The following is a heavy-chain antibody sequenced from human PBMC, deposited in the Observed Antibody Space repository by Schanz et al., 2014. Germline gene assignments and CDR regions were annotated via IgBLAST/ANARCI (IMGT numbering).Heavy chain of an antibody. Sequence: QVQLVESGGGVVQPGRSLRLSCAASGFIFSSYGLHWVRQAPGKGLEWVAVIWYDENNKYYADSVKGRFTISRDNAKNSVSLQMRRLRVEDTAVYYCASGVHVSSLQKGLQFWGRGALVIVSS. D-gene: IGHD3-10*01. CDR1: GFIFSSYG. V-gene: IGHV3-33*01. CDR2: IWYDENNK. J-gene: IGHJ1*01. CDR3: ASGVHVSSLQKGLQF.